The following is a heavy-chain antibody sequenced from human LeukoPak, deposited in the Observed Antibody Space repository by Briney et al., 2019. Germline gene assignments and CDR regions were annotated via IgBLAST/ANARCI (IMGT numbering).Heavy chain of an antibody. CDR2: ISGSGGST. D-gene: IGHD1-26*01. J-gene: IGHJ4*02. V-gene: IGHV3-23*01. CDR3: ARTVGATDSLDY. Sequence: GGSLRLSCAASGFTFSSYAMSWVRQAPGKGLEWVSAISGSGGSTYYADSVKGRFTIFRDNSKNTLYLQMNSLRAEDTAVYYCARTVGATDSLDYWGQGTLVTVSS. CDR1: GFTFSSYA.